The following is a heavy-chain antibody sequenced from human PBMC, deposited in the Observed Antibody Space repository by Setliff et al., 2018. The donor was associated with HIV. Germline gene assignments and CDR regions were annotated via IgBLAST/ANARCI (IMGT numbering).Heavy chain of an antibody. Sequence: PGGSLRLSCVASGLTFDVYWMTWVRQVPGKGLEWVANMKEDGSEKYYVDSVAGRFTISRDNAKNSLYLQMNSLRAEDTAVYYCARAYDDYDSDLDYWGQGTLVTVSS. CDR1: GLTFDVYW. CDR2: MKEDGSEK. D-gene: IGHD4-17*01. CDR3: ARAYDDYDSDLDY. J-gene: IGHJ4*02. V-gene: IGHV3-7*02.